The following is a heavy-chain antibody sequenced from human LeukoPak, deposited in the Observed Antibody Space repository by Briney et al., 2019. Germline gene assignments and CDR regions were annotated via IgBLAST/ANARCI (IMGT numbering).Heavy chain of an antibody. CDR3: ARDYYDSSGPPIDY. D-gene: IGHD3-22*01. Sequence: ASVKDSCKASGGTFSSYAISWVRQAPGQGLEWMERIIPIFGIANYAQNFQSRVTITPDTSTSTAYRELSRLRSEETAVYYCARDYYDSSGPPIDYWGEGKLVTVSS. V-gene: IGHV1-69*04. CDR1: GGTFSSYA. CDR2: IIPIFGIA. J-gene: IGHJ4*02.